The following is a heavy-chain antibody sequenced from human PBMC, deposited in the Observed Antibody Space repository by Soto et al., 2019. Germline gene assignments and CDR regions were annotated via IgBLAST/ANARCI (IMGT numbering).Heavy chain of an antibody. V-gene: IGHV5-51*01. Sequence: GESLKISCKGPGYSFTSYWIGWVRQMPGKGLEWMGIIYPGDSDTRYSPSFQGQVTISADKSISTAYLQWSSLKASDTAMYYCARPSPYVECPDWAPDYWGQGTLVTVSS. CDR2: IYPGDSDT. CDR1: GYSFTSYW. CDR3: ARPSPYVECPDWAPDY. J-gene: IGHJ4*02. D-gene: IGHD3-3*01.